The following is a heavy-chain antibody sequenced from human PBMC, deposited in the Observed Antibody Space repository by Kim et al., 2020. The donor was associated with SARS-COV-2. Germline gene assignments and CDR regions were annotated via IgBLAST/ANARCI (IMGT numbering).Heavy chain of an antibody. Sequence: SETLSLTCTVSGGSINSGTYYWGWVRQPPGKGLEWIGTIYYSGTTYYNPSLKSRVTISVDTSKNQFSLKLSSVTAADTAVYFCARQWRDCSSTICYSGPDWWGQGTLVTVPS. D-gene: IGHD2-2*01. J-gene: IGHJ1*01. CDR2: IYYSGTT. V-gene: IGHV4-39*01. CDR1: GGSINSGTYY. CDR3: ARQWRDCSSTICYSGPDW.